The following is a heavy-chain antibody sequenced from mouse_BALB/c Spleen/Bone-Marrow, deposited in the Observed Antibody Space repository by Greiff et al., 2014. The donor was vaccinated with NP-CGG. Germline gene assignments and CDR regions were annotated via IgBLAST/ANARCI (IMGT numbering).Heavy chain of an antibody. CDR3: ARHQRYYAMDY. Sequence: DVQLQESGGDLVKPGGSLKLSCAASGFTFSSYGMSWGRQTPDKRLEWVATISSGGSNTYYPDSVKGRFTISRDNAKNTLYLQMSSLKSEDTAMYYCARHQRYYAMDYWSQGTSVTVSS. J-gene: IGHJ4*01. CDR1: GFTFSSYG. V-gene: IGHV5-6*01. CDR2: ISSGGSNT.